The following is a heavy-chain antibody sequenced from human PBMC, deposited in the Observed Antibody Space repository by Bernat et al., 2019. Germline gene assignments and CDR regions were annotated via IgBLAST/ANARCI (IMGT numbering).Heavy chain of an antibody. V-gene: IGHV3-23*01. CDR1: GFTFSTYG. CDR3: VSGSDY. D-gene: IGHD3-22*01. J-gene: IGHJ4*02. Sequence: EVQLLESGGGLVQPGGSLRLSCAASGFTFSTYGMTWVRQAPGRGLEWVSAISGSGGSTYYADSVKGRFTISRDNSKNTLYLQMNSLRAEDTAVYYSVSGSDYWGQGTLVTVSS. CDR2: ISGSGGST.